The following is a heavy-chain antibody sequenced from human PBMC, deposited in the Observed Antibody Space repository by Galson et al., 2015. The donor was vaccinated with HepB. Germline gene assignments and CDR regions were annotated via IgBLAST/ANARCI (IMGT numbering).Heavy chain of an antibody. CDR1: GFTFSSYW. V-gene: IGHV3-74*01. D-gene: IGHD6-19*01. J-gene: IGHJ1*01. CDR3: ARASVAVHAEYFQN. Sequence: SLRLSCAASGFTFSSYWMHWVRQAPGKGLVWVSRINSDGRNKYYADSVKGRFTISRDNSKNTLYLQMNSLRAEDTAVYFCARASVAVHAEYFQNWGQGTLVTVSS. CDR2: INSDGRNK.